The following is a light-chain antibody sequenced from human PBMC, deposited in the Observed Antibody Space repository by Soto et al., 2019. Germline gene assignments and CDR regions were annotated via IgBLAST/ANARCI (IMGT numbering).Light chain of an antibody. J-gene: IGKJ1*01. V-gene: IGKV3D-15*01. CDR3: QQYNTWLTWT. CDR2: GSS. Sequence: EVGMTQSPATLSVSPGERATLSCRASQNVGDYLVWYEQKHVQGPWLRIFGSSTCAAGIPVRYSGSGTGTEFTLTISGLQSEDFAVYYCQQYNTWLTWTFGQGTK. CDR1: QNVGDY.